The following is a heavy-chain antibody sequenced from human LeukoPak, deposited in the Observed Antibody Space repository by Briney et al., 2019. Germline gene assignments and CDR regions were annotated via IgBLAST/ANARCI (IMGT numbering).Heavy chain of an antibody. Sequence: SVKVSCKXSGGTFSSYTISWVLQAPGQGLEWMGRIIPILGIANYAQKFQGRVTITADKSTSTAYMELSSLRSEDTAVYYCAGRDQDGYKQPGAGGDYWGQGTLVTVSS. CDR1: GGTFSSYT. CDR2: IIPILGIA. V-gene: IGHV1-69*02. CDR3: AGRDQDGYKQPGAGGDY. J-gene: IGHJ4*02. D-gene: IGHD5-24*01.